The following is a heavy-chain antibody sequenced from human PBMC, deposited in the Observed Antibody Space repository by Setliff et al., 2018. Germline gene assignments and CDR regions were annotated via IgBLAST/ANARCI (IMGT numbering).Heavy chain of an antibody. CDR3: TVYNTGSSKDHY. CDR2: IYYSGNT. CDR1: GDSIDSHY. Sequence: PSETLSLTCSVSGDSIDSHYWSWIRQPPGKGLEWIGSIYYSGNTNYNPSLKSRVTISVDTSKNQFSLKLSSVTAADTALYYCTVYNTGSSKDHYWGQGTPVTVSS. J-gene: IGHJ4*02. D-gene: IGHD3-3*01. V-gene: IGHV4-59*03.